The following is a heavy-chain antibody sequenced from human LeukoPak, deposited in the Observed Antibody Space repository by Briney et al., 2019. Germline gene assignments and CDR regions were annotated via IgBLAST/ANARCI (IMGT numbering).Heavy chain of an antibody. CDR2: ISYDGSNK. V-gene: IGHV3-30-3*01. Sequence: GGSLRLSCAASGFTFSSYAMHWVRQAPGKGLEWVAVISYDGSNKYYADSVKGRFTISRDNSKNTLYLQMNSLRAEDTAVYYCARDWTDILTGYRSSGFDYWGQGTLVTVSS. CDR3: ARDWTDILTGYRSSGFDY. CDR1: GFTFSSYA. J-gene: IGHJ4*02. D-gene: IGHD3-9*01.